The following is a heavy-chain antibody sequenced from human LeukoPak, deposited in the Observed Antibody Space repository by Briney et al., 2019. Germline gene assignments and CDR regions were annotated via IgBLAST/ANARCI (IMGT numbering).Heavy chain of an antibody. V-gene: IGHV4-59*08. J-gene: IGHJ3*02. CDR2: IHYSGST. Sequence: SETLSLTCTVSGASIRSFYWSWIRQPPGKGLEWIGYIHYSGSTNNNPSLKSRVTISLDTSKNQFSLKLSSVTAADTAVYYCARGHVTDAFDIWGQGTMVTVSS. CDR1: GASIRSFY. CDR3: ARGHVTDAFDI.